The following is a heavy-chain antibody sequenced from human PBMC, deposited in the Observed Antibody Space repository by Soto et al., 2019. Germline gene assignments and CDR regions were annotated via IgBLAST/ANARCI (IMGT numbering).Heavy chain of an antibody. CDR1: GFTFSKAW. Sequence: GGSLRLSCAASGFTFSKAWINWVRQVPGKGLEWVGRIKSKTDGGTADYAAPVKGRFAVSRDDSKNMVYLQMNSLKTKDTGIYYCTTDSYSSTIIVRFDYWGQGTEVTVSS. CDR2: IKSKTDGGTA. V-gene: IGHV3-15*07. J-gene: IGHJ4*02. CDR3: TTDSYSSTIIVRFDY. D-gene: IGHD1-26*01.